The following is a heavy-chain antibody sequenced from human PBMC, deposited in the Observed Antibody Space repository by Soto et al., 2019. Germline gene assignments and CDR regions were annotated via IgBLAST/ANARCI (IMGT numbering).Heavy chain of an antibody. Sequence: GGSLRLSCAASGFTFSSYAMSWVRQAPGKGLEWVSAISGSGGSTYYADSVKGRFTISRDNSKNTLYLQMNSLRAEDTAVYYCAKGIDHYYGSGSYYQNYYYYYGMDVWGQGTTVTVSS. V-gene: IGHV3-23*01. CDR3: AKGIDHYYGSGSYYQNYYYYYGMDV. CDR1: GFTFSSYA. D-gene: IGHD3-10*01. CDR2: ISGSGGST. J-gene: IGHJ6*02.